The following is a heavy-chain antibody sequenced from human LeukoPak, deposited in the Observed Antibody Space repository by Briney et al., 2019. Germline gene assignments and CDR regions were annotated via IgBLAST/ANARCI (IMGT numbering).Heavy chain of an antibody. D-gene: IGHD6-13*01. V-gene: IGHV3-48*03. CDR3: ARSSSWYLF. CDR2: ISSSGSTI. Sequence: PGGSLRLSCAASGFTFSSYEMNWVRQAPGKGLEWVSYISSSGSTIYYADSVKGRFTISRDNAKNSLYLQMNSLRAEDTAVYYSARSSSWYLFWGQGTLVTVSS. J-gene: IGHJ4*02. CDR1: GFTFSSYE.